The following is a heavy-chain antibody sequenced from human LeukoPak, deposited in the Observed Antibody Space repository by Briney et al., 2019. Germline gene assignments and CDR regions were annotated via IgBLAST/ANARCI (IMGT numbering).Heavy chain of an antibody. V-gene: IGHV4-4*02. D-gene: IGHD1-26*01. Sequence: PSGTLSLTCAVSGGSISSPNGWTWVRQPPGKGLEWIGEIYHSGRTNSNPSLESRVIMSVGKSKNQFSLKLTSVTAADTAVYYCARVGHNWFDPWGQGTLVTVSS. CDR3: ARVGHNWFDP. CDR2: IYHSGRT. J-gene: IGHJ5*02. CDR1: GGSISSPNG.